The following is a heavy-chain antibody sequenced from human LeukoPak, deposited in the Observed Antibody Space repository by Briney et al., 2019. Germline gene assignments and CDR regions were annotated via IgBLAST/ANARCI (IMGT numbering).Heavy chain of an antibody. Sequence: ASVKVSRKASGYTFTSYDLNWVRQATRQGLEWMGWMNPNSGNTGYAQKFQGRVTMTRNTSISTAYMELSSLRSEDTAVYYCARWRNYDFWSGYPPIIYYYYGMDVWGQGTTVTVSS. CDR3: ARWRNYDFWSGYPPIIYYYYGMDV. J-gene: IGHJ6*02. D-gene: IGHD3-3*01. CDR2: MNPNSGNT. V-gene: IGHV1-8*01. CDR1: GYTFTSYD.